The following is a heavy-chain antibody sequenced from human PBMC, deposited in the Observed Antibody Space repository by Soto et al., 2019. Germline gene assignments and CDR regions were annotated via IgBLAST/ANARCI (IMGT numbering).Heavy chain of an antibody. J-gene: IGHJ4*02. CDR1: GYSFTSYW. D-gene: IGHD2-8*01. CDR3: ARHYCTNGVCYTFDY. V-gene: IGHV5-51*01. CDR2: IYPGDSDT. Sequence: GESLKISSQGSGYSFTSYWIGWVRQVPGKGPEWMGIIYPGDSDTSYSPCLQVQVTTSAYKSISTASLQSTRLKASDPALSYTARHYCTNGVCYTFDYWGQGTLVTVSS.